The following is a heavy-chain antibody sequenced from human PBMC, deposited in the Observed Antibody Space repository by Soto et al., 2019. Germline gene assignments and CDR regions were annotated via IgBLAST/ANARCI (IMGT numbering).Heavy chain of an antibody. J-gene: IGHJ5*02. D-gene: IGHD3-16*01. Sequence: SETLSLTCAVSGGSISSGNSYSWSWIRQPPGKGLEWVGSISHTGSTSYNPSLKGRVTMSVDKSKNQFSLKLSSVTAADMAVYYCARAVAPYLGTWFDPWGQGTLVTVSS. CDR3: ARAVAPYLGTWFDP. CDR2: ISHTGST. V-gene: IGHV4-30-2*01. CDR1: GGSISSGNSYS.